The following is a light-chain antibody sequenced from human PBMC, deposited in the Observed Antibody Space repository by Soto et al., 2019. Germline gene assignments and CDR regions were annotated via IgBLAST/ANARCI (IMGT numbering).Light chain of an antibody. CDR2: SSV. CDR1: SSNIGAGYD. J-gene: IGLJ1*01. Sequence: QSMLTQPPSVSGAPGQGVTISCTGSSSNIGAGYDVHWYQQLPRTAPKLLIYSSVNRPSGVPDRFSASKSGTSASLAITRLRPEEEADYYCQSYDSRLNGYVFGTGTKVTVL. CDR3: QSYDSRLNGYV. V-gene: IGLV1-40*01.